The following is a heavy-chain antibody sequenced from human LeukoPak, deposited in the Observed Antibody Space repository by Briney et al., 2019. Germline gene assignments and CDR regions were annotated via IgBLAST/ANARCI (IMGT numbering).Heavy chain of an antibody. V-gene: IGHV4-4*07. J-gene: IGHJ4*02. CDR2: IYTNGST. D-gene: IGHD6-19*01. Sequence: SETLSLTCTVSGGSISSYYWSWIRQPAGKGLEWIGRIYTNGSTNYNPSLKSRVTISVDKSKNQFSLKLSSVTAADTAVYYCARDRGRVAGNFDYWGQGTLVTVSS. CDR3: ARDRGRVAGNFDY. CDR1: GGSISSYY.